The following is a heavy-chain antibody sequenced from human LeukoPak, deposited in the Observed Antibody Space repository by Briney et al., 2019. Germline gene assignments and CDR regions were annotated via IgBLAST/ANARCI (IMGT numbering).Heavy chain of an antibody. D-gene: IGHD3-10*01. Sequence: SETLSLTCTVSGGSLSSYYWTWIRQPPGKGQEWIGYIYSSGNTNYNPSHKGRVTISLDTSKNQFSLRLMSVTAADRAMYYCARRYRLGRGGDALDLWGQGTMVTVSS. CDR3: ARRYRLGRGGDALDL. V-gene: IGHV4-59*08. CDR2: IYSSGNT. J-gene: IGHJ3*01. CDR1: GGSLSSYY.